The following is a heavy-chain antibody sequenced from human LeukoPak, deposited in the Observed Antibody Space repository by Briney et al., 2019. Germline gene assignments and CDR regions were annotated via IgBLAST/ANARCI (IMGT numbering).Heavy chain of an antibody. CDR2: IYSGGST. Sequence: GGSLRLSCAASGLTFSSYWMHWVRQAPGKGLEWVSVIYSGGSTYYADSVKGRFTISRDNSRNMIYLEMNSLRVEDTAVYYCAKERNLEIAVAGTIFDYWGQGTLVTVSS. J-gene: IGHJ4*02. V-gene: IGHV3-66*01. CDR1: GLTFSSYW. CDR3: AKERNLEIAVAGTIFDY. D-gene: IGHD6-19*01.